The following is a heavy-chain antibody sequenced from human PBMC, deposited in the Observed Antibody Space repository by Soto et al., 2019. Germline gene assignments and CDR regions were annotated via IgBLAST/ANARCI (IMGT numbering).Heavy chain of an antibody. J-gene: IGHJ5*02. D-gene: IGHD7-27*01. CDR2: IYYSGST. V-gene: IGHV4-59*01. CDR1: GGSISSYY. Sequence: ETLSLTCTVSGGSISSYYWSWIRQPPGKGLEWIGYIYYSGSTNYNPSLKSRVTISVDTSKNQFSLKLSSVTAADTAVYYCARLLFSGESWFDPWGQGTLVTVSS. CDR3: ARLLFSGESWFDP.